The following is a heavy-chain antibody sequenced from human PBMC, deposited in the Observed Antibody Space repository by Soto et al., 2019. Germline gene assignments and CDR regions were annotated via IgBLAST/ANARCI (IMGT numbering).Heavy chain of an antibody. CDR3: ARGGLGRYFDWFPFAIDY. D-gene: IGHD3-9*01. J-gene: IGHJ4*02. CDR1: GYTFTSYG. CDR2: ISAYNVNT. V-gene: IGHV1-18*01. Sequence: GASVKVSCKASGYTFTSYGISWVRQAPGQGLEWMGWISAYNVNTNYAQKLQGRVTMTTDTSTSTAYMELRSLRSDDTAVYYCARGGLGRYFDWFPFAIDYWGQGTLVTVSS.